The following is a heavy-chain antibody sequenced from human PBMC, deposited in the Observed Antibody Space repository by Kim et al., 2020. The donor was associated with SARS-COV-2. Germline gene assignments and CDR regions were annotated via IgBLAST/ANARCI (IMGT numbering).Heavy chain of an antibody. D-gene: IGHD2-15*01. V-gene: IGHV3-30*02. J-gene: IGHJ4*02. CDR3: VKEAAFTTVVVDYYIDY. Sequence: VQGRFTVSRDNSRNTLSLQMNSLRTEDTALYYCVKEAAFTTVVVDYYIDYWGQGTLVTVSS.